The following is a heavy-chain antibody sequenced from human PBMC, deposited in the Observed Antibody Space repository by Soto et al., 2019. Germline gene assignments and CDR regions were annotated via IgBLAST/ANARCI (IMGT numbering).Heavy chain of an antibody. D-gene: IGHD6-13*01. CDR3: TTRDSSSFWAADYYYGMDV. CDR1: GFTFSNAW. Sequence: EVQLVESGGGLVKPGGSLRLSCAASGFTFSNAWMNWVRQAPGKGPEWVGRIKSKTDGGTTDYAAPVKGRFTISRDDSKNTLYLQMNSLKTEDTAVYYCTTRDSSSFWAADYYYGMDVWGQGTTVTVSS. J-gene: IGHJ6*02. V-gene: IGHV3-15*07. CDR2: IKSKTDGGTT.